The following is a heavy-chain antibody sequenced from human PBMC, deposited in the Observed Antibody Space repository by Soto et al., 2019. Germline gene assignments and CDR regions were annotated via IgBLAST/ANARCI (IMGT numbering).Heavy chain of an antibody. CDR1: GFTFSSYG. J-gene: IGHJ4*02. CDR2: IWYDGSNK. CDR3: ARDRYCTNGVCYTEGYYFDY. V-gene: IGHV3-33*01. D-gene: IGHD2-8*01. Sequence: QVQLVESGGGVVQPGRSLRLSCAASGFTFSSYGMHWVRQAPGKGLEWVAVIWYDGSNKYYADSVKGRFTISRDNSKNTLYLQMNSLRAEGTAVYYCARDRYCTNGVCYTEGYYFDYWGQGTLVTVSS.